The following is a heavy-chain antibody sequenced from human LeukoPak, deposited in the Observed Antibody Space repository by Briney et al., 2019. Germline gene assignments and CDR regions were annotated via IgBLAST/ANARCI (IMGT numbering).Heavy chain of an antibody. Sequence: PGGSLRLSCAASGFTFSSSVMSWVRQAPGKGLEWVSGISWNSGSIGYADSVKGRFTISRDNAKNSLYLQMNSLRAEDTALYYCAKGVVATVSENFDYWGQGTLVTVSS. D-gene: IGHD5-12*01. V-gene: IGHV3-9*01. CDR3: AKGVVATVSENFDY. CDR1: GFTFSSSV. CDR2: ISWNSGSI. J-gene: IGHJ4*02.